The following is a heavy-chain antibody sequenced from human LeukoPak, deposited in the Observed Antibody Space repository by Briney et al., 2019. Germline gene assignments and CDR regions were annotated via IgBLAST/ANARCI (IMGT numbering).Heavy chain of an antibody. J-gene: IGHJ4*02. CDR3: ARDTYYYGSGSYYFDY. CDR2: INHSGST. V-gene: IGHV4-34*01. CDR1: GGSFSGYY. Sequence: SETLSLTCAVYGGSFSGYYWSGIRQPPGKGLEWIGEINHSGSTNYNPSLKSRVTISVDTSKNQFSLKLSSVTAADTAVYYCARDTYYYGSGSYYFDYWGQGTLVTVSS. D-gene: IGHD3-10*01.